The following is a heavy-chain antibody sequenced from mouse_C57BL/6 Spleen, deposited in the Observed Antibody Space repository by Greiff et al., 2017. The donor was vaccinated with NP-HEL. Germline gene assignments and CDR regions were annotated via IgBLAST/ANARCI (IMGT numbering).Heavy chain of an antibody. CDR2: IDPSDSYT. Sequence: QVQLQQSGAELVRPGTSVKLSCKASGYTFTSYWMHWVKQRPGQCLEWIGVIDPSDSYTNYNQKFKGKATLTVDTSSSTAYMQLSSLTSEDSAVYYCARLGYDYDEKFAYWGQGTLVTVSA. D-gene: IGHD2-4*01. V-gene: IGHV1-59*01. CDR1: GYTFTSYW. CDR3: ARLGYDYDEKFAY. J-gene: IGHJ3*01.